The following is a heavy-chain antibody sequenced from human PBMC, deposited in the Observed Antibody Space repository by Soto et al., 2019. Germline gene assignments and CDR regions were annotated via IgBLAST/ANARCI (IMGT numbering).Heavy chain of an antibody. Sequence: GGSLTLSCAASGFPFISYCMHWVRQAPGKGLEWVAVIWYDGNNKYYADSVKGRFTISRDNSNNTLYVQMTSLRTEDTAVYYCARGLHSLFDYWGQGTLVTFS. J-gene: IGHJ4*02. CDR1: GFPFISYC. CDR3: ARGLHSLFDY. CDR2: IWYDGNNK. D-gene: IGHD2-21*01. V-gene: IGHV3-33*01.